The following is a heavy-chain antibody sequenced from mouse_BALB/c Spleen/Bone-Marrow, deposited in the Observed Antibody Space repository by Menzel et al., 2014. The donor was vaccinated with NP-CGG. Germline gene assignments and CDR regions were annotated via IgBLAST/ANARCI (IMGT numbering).Heavy chain of an antibody. CDR2: ISSGGST. J-gene: IGHJ3*01. V-gene: IGHV5-6-5*01. CDR1: GLTFSSYA. D-gene: IGHD1-1*01. Sequence: EVKVVESGGGLVKPGGSLKLSCAASGLTFSSYAMSWVRQTPEKRLEWVASISSGGSTYYPDSVKGRFTISRDNARNILYLQMSSLRSEDTAMYYCARWYYGSGFAYWGQGTLVTVSA. CDR3: ARWYYGSGFAY.